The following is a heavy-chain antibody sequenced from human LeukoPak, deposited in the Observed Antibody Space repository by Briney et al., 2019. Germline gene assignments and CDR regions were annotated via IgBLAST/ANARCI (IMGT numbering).Heavy chain of an antibody. D-gene: IGHD6-19*01. J-gene: IGHJ5*02. CDR1: GGSINNYY. V-gene: IGHV4-59*01. CDR2: IYYNGNT. Sequence: SETLSLTCTLSGGSINNYYWSWIRQPPGKGLEWIGYIYYNGNTNYNPSLKSRVTISVDTSKNQFSLRLSSVTAADTAVYFCAREYSSGLSWFDPWGQGTLVTVSS. CDR3: AREYSSGLSWFDP.